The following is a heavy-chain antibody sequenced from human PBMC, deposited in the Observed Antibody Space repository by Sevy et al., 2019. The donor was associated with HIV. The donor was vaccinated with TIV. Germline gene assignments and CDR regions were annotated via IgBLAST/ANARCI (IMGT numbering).Heavy chain of an antibody. J-gene: IGHJ4*02. D-gene: IGHD1-20*01. CDR1: GGSIGGYY. Sequence: SETLSLTCAVSGGSIGGYYWSWIRQPPGKGLEWIGYISYSGSSNYNPSLKSRVTISVDTSKNEFSLKLSSVTAADTAVYYCARSRVITGTSDYWGQGTLVTVSS. CDR3: ARSRVITGTSDY. V-gene: IGHV4-59*01. CDR2: ISYSGSS.